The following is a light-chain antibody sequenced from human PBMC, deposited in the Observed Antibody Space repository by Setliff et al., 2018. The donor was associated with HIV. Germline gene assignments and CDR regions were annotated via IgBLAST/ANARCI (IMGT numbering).Light chain of an antibody. V-gene: IGLV2-14*01. Sequence: QSALTQPAPVSGSPGQSITISCTGTSSDVGTYNYVSWYQQHPGKAPKLMIYEVSNRPSGVSNRFSGSKSGNTASLTISGLQAEDEADYYCSSYTSNNLYVFGTGTKVTVL. CDR3: SSYTSNNLYV. CDR2: EVS. CDR1: SSDVGTYNY. J-gene: IGLJ1*01.